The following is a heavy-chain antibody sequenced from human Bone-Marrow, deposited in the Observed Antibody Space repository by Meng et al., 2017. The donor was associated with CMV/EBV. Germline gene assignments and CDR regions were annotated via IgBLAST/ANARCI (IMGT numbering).Heavy chain of an antibody. CDR1: GGSISSYY. CDR3: ARGISSGNMFDP. J-gene: IGHJ5*02. D-gene: IGHD6-19*01. CDR2: VLYGGNT. Sequence: SETLSLTCTVSGGSISSYYWNWIRQPPGKGLEWIGDVLYGGNTNHNPSLKSRVSISADTSKKQVSLKLTSVSAADTAVYFCARGISSGNMFDPWDQGTLVTVSS. V-gene: IGHV4-59*01.